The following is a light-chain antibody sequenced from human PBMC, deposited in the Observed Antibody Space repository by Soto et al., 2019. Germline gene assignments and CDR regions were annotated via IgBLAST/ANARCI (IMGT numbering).Light chain of an antibody. CDR3: EQYADYPLA. CDR1: QSMSTH. J-gene: IGKJ2*01. CDR2: DAS. Sequence: DIHMTQSPSTLSASVGDRVTITCRASQSMSTHLAWYQQKPAEAPKLLIYDASTLQSGVPSRFSGSGSGTAFTLTVSSLEPADFASYYWEQYADYPLAFGQGTKLEIK. V-gene: IGKV1-5*01.